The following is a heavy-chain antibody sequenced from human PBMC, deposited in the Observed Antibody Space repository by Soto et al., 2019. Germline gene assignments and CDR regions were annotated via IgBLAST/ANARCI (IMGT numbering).Heavy chain of an antibody. D-gene: IGHD4-4*01. Sequence: GGSLRLSCAASGFTFSDYYMSWIRQAPGKGLEWVSYISSSGSTIYYADSVKGRFTISRDNAKNSLYLQMNSLRAEDTAVYYCAGYPTVTNPDFDYWGQGTLVTVSS. J-gene: IGHJ4*02. V-gene: IGHV3-11*01. CDR3: AGYPTVTNPDFDY. CDR1: GFTFSDYY. CDR2: ISSSGSTI.